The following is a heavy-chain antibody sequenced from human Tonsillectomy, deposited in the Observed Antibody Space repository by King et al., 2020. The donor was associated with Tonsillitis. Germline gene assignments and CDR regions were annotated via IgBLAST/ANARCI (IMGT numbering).Heavy chain of an antibody. Sequence: QLQESGPGLVKPSQTLSLTCTVSGGTISTGGWNWSWIRQLPGQGLEWIGNVYYSGSTYYNPSLKSRVAMSVDTSKNQFSLKLSSVTAADTAIYYCARDVRRYYTSGERSSYYYMDVWGKGTTVTVSS. CDR2: VYYSGST. CDR3: ARDVRRYYTSGERSSYYYMDV. D-gene: IGHD3-10*01. CDR1: GGTISTGGWN. V-gene: IGHV4-31*03. J-gene: IGHJ6*03.